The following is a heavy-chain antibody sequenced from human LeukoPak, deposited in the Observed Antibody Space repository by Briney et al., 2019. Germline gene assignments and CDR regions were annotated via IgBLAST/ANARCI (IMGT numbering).Heavy chain of an antibody. Sequence: GGSLRLSCAASGFNFNTYGMHWVRQAPGRGLEWVAFIRYGGSAKYYADSVTGRFTISRDNSKNTLSLQMNSLRPEDTAVYYCGRALEGPSGGFGEDFDFWGQGTLVTVSS. J-gene: IGHJ4*02. CDR2: IRYGGSAK. CDR1: GFNFNTYG. V-gene: IGHV3-30*02. D-gene: IGHD6-19*01. CDR3: GRALEGPSGGFGEDFDF.